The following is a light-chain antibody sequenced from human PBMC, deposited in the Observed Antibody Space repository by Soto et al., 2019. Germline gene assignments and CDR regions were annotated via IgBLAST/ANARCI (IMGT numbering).Light chain of an antibody. CDR3: QAYDYILTASV. Sequence: QLVLTQPPSVSGAPGQRVTLSCTGNTSNLGAGYDVHWYQQLPGAAPKLVIFGNRNRPSGVPERFSGSKSGTSASLAITGLQSEDEADYYCQAYDYILTASVFGGGPKLTVL. V-gene: IGLV1-40*01. CDR1: TSNLGAGYD. J-gene: IGLJ3*02. CDR2: GNR.